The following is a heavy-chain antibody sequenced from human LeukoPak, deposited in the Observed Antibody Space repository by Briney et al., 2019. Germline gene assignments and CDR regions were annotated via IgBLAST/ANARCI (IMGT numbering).Heavy chain of an antibody. Sequence: GGSLRLSCAASGFTFSSYEVNWVRQAPGKGLEWVSYISSSGSTIYYADSVKGRFTIPRDNAKNSLYLQMNSLRAEDTAVYYCARDASYYYGSGIGFDYWGQGTLVTVSS. CDR2: ISSSGSTI. CDR3: ARDASYYYGSGIGFDY. CDR1: GFTFSSYE. V-gene: IGHV3-48*03. D-gene: IGHD3-10*01. J-gene: IGHJ4*02.